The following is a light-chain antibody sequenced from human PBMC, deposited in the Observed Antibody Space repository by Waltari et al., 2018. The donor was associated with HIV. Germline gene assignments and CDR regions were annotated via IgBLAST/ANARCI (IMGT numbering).Light chain of an antibody. CDR3: AAWDDSLNAVV. J-gene: IGLJ2*01. Sequence: QSVLTQPPSASGTPGPRVTIPCSGSSSNIGRNTVNWYQQLPGTAPKLLIYSNNQRPSGVPDRFSGSKSGTSASLAISGLQSEDEADYYCAAWDDSLNAVVFGGGTKLTVL. CDR2: SNN. CDR1: SSNIGRNT. V-gene: IGLV1-44*01.